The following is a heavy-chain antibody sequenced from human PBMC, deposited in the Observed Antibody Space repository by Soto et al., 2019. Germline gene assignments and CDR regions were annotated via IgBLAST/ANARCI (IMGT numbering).Heavy chain of an antibody. Sequence: GESLKISCKGSGYDFFGYWIVWVRQMPGKGLEWMAMIYPDDSQTIYSPSFQGQVTLSADKSISTASLQWNSLKVSDTAMYYCARYNAPSLAGNWFDPWGQGTLVTVSS. CDR1: GYDFFGYW. CDR2: IYPDDSQT. CDR3: ARYNAPSLAGNWFDP. V-gene: IGHV5-51*01. D-gene: IGHD1-20*01. J-gene: IGHJ5*02.